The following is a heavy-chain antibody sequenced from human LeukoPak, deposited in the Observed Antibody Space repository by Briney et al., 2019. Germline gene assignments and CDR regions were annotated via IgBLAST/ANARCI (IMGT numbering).Heavy chain of an antibody. Sequence: GGSLRLSCAASGFTFSSYSMNWVRQAPGKGLEWVSSISSSSSYIYYADSVKGRFTISRDNSKNTLYLQMNSLRAEDTAVYYCARDASSGWYVPHYWGQGTLVTVSS. CDR3: ARDASSGWYVPHY. CDR1: GFTFSSYS. D-gene: IGHD6-19*01. CDR2: ISSSSSYI. V-gene: IGHV3-21*01. J-gene: IGHJ4*02.